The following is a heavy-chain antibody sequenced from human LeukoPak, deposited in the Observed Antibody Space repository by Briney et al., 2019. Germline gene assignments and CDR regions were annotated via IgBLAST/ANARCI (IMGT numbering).Heavy chain of an antibody. CDR1: GGSISSGGYY. CDR2: IYYSGST. CDR3: TRSGLTGMRKYPRADYYYYGMDV. D-gene: IGHD1-14*01. Sequence: SQTLSLTCTVSGGSISSGGYYWSWIRQHPGKGLEWIGYIYYSGSTYYNPSLKSRVTISVDTSKNQFSLKLSSVTAADTAVYYCTRSGLTGMRKYPRADYYYYGMDVWGQGTAVTVSS. J-gene: IGHJ6*02. V-gene: IGHV4-31*03.